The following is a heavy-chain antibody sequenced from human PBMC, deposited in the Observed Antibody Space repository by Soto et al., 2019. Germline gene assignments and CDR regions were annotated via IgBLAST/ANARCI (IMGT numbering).Heavy chain of an antibody. CDR1: GGSISSGGYS. CDR3: ARVPGP. CDR2: MYHSGST. V-gene: IGHV4-30-2*01. Sequence: SETLSLTCAVSGGSISSGGYSWSWIRQPPGKGLEWIGYMYHSGSTYYNPSLKSRVTISIDRSKNQFSLKLSSVTAADTAVYYRARVPGPWGQGTLVTVSS. J-gene: IGHJ5*02.